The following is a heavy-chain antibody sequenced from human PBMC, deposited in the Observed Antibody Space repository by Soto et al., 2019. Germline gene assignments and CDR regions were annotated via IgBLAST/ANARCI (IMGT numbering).Heavy chain of an antibody. V-gene: IGHV3-7*01. J-gene: IGHJ1*01. CDR1: GFTFSSYW. Sequence: GGSLRLSWAASGFTFSSYWMSWVRQAPGKGLEWVANIKQDGSEKYYVDSVKGRFTISRDNAKNSLYLQMNSLRAEDTAVYYCARAEVNYYCSGGSCYPEYSPHRGKGTLVTVSS. CDR2: IKQDGSEK. CDR3: ARAEVNYYCSGGSCYPEYSPH. D-gene: IGHD2-15*01.